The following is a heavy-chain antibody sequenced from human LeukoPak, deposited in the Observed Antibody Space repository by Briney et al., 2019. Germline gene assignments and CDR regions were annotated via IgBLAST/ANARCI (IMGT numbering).Heavy chain of an antibody. V-gene: IGHV1-8*02. J-gene: IGHJ4*02. CDR1: GYTFTSYY. D-gene: IGHD3-3*01. CDR3: ATAPSHYYDFWSGYYSSYYFDY. Sequence: ASVKVSCKASGYTFTSYYMHWVRQATGQGLEWMGWMNPNSGNTGYAQKFQGRVTMTRNTSISTAYMELSSLRSEDTAVYYCATAPSHYYDFWSGYYSSYYFDYWGQGTLVTVSS. CDR2: MNPNSGNT.